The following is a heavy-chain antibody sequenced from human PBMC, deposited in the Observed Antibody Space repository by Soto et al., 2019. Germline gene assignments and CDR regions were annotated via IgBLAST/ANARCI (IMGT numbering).Heavy chain of an antibody. CDR2: LYDLDGT. CDR3: STWHLQEHAYDI. CDR1: GFTVSGKKY. V-gene: IGHV3-53*01. Sequence: GGSLRLSCAAFGFTVSGKKYVAWVRQAPGKGLEWVSALYDLDGTYYADSVKGRFTTSSDSSRTTVYLQMNSLRPDDTAVYSCSTWHLQEHAYDIWGQGTMVTVSS. D-gene: IGHD1-1*01. J-gene: IGHJ3*02.